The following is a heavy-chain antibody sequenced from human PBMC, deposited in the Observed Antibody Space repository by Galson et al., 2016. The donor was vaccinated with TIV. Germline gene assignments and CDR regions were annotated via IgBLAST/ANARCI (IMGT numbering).Heavy chain of an antibody. D-gene: IGHD3-22*01. CDR2: ISAGGGST. Sequence: CAASGFTFSSHAMTWVRQPPGKGLEWVSAISAGGGSTYYADSVQGRFTISRDNSKNTQYLQMNSLRAEDTAIYYCAKVPSSGFSYYYGLDVWGQGTTVTVSS. V-gene: IGHV3-23*01. J-gene: IGHJ6*02. CDR3: AKVPSSGFSYYYGLDV. CDR1: GFTFSSHA.